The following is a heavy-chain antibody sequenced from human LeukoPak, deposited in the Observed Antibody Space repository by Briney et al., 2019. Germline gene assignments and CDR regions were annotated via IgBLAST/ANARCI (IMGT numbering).Heavy chain of an antibody. V-gene: IGHV3-30-3*01. CDR3: ARQETGYSSSWYVPGWFDP. J-gene: IGHJ5*02. D-gene: IGHD6-13*01. CDR2: ISYDGSNK. CDR1: GFTFSSYA. Sequence: PGGSLRLSCAASGFTFSSYAMHWVRQAPGKGLEWVAVISYDGSNKYYADSVKGRFTIPRDNSKNTLYLQMNSLRAEDTAVYYCARQETGYSSSWYVPGWFDPWGQGTLVTVSS.